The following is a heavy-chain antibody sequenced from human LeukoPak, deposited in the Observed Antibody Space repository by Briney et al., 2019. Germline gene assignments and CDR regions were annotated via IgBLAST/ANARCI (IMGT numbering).Heavy chain of an antibody. CDR2: IYYSGST. Sequence: SGTLSLTCTVSGGSISSYYWSWIRQPPGKGLEWIGYIYYSGSTNYNPSLKSRVTISVDTSKNQFSLKLSSVTAADTAVYYCARLRFGMSATDAFDIWGQGTMVTVSS. D-gene: IGHD3-10*01. CDR1: GGSISSYY. CDR3: ARLRFGMSATDAFDI. V-gene: IGHV4-59*08. J-gene: IGHJ3*02.